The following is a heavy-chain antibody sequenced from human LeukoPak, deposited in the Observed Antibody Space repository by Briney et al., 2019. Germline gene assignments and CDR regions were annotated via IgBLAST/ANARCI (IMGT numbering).Heavy chain of an antibody. V-gene: IGHV3-43*02. D-gene: IGHD5-18*01. Sequence: PGGSLRLSCAASGFTFSSYAMSWVRQAPGKGLEWVSLISGDGGSTYYADSVKGRFTISRDNSKNSLYLQMNSLRTEDTALYYCAKDRLGYSYGSFNYWGQGTLVTVSS. J-gene: IGHJ4*02. CDR1: GFTFSSYA. CDR3: AKDRLGYSYGSFNY. CDR2: ISGDGGST.